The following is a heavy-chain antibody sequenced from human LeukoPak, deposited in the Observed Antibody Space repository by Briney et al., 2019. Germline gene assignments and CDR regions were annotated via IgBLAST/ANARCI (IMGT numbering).Heavy chain of an antibody. D-gene: IGHD5-12*01. CDR2: INTNTGNP. V-gene: IGHV7-4-1*02. CDR1: GYTFTSYA. J-gene: IGHJ5*02. CDR3: ARGVEWLRLIVWFDP. Sequence: GASVKVSCKASGYTFTSYAMNWVRQAPGQGLEWMGWINTNTGNPTYAQGFTGRFVFSLDTSVSTAYLQISSLKAEDTAVYYCARGVEWLRLIVWFDPWGQGTLVTVSS.